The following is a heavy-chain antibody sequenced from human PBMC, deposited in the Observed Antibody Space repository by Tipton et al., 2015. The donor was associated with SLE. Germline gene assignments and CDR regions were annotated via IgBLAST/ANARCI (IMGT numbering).Heavy chain of an antibody. J-gene: IGHJ2*01. V-gene: IGHV4-59*01. CDR3: AREVEGYFDL. CDR1: GASIGTNY. Sequence: TLSLTCTVSGASIGTNYWTWIRQPPGKGLEWIAYIYNSVNTNYNPSLKSRVTISVDTSKNHFSLNLSSVTAADTAVYYCAREVEGYFDLWGRGTLVTVSS. CDR2: IYNSVNT.